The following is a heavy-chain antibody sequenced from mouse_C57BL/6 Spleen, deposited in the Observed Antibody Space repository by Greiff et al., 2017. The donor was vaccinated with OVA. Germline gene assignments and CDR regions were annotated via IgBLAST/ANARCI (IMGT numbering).Heavy chain of an antibody. V-gene: IGHV1-62-2*01. CDR3: ARHEDPNSPFAY. CDR1: GYTFTSYW. J-gene: IGHJ3*01. Sequence: QVQLQQPGAELVKPGASVKLSCKASGYTFTSYWMHWVKQRSGQGLEWIGWFYPGSGSIKYNEKFKDKATLTADKSSSTVYMELSRLTSEDSAVYFCARHEDPNSPFAYWGQGTLVTVSA. D-gene: IGHD5-2*01. CDR2: FYPGSGSI.